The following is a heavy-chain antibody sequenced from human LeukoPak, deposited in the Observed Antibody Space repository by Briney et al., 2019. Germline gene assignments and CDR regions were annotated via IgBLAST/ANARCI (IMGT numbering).Heavy chain of an antibody. CDR2: IYRSGST. Sequence: SETLSHTCTVSGGSISSGSYYWTWIRQPAGKGLEWIGRIYRSGSTNYNPSLKSRVTISVDTSKNQFSLKLSSVTAADTAVYYCAREGLNMVRGIIPKEAWGWFDPWGQGTLVTVSS. J-gene: IGHJ5*02. CDR1: GGSISSGSYY. CDR3: AREGLNMVRGIIPKEAWGWFDP. D-gene: IGHD3-10*01. V-gene: IGHV4-61*02.